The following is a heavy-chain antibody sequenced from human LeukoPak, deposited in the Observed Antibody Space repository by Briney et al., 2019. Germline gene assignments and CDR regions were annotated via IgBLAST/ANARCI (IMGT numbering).Heavy chain of an antibody. D-gene: IGHD6-13*01. Sequence: GGSLRLSCAASGFTFSSYAMSWVRQAPGKGLEWISIISGSGSTTYYGDSVKGRFTISRDSSKNTLDLQMNSLRAEDTAVYYCAKKGSRTIATGGFDCWGQGTLVIVSS. CDR2: ISGSGSTT. CDR3: AKKGSRTIATGGFDC. V-gene: IGHV3-23*01. J-gene: IGHJ4*02. CDR1: GFTFSSYA.